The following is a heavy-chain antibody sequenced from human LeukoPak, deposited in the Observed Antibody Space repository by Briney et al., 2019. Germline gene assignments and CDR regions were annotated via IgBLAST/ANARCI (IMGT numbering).Heavy chain of an antibody. CDR2: INTNTGNP. D-gene: IGHD3-10*01. Sequence: ASVKVSCKASGYTFTSYAMNWVRQAPGQGLEWMGWINTNTGNPTYAQGFTGRFVFSLDTSVSTAYLQISSLKAEDTAVYYCARDQRLRRGWFDDPGRRGYGMGVWGQGTTVTVSS. CDR3: ARDQRLRRGWFDDPGRRGYGMGV. CDR1: GYTFTSYA. J-gene: IGHJ6*02. V-gene: IGHV7-4-1*02.